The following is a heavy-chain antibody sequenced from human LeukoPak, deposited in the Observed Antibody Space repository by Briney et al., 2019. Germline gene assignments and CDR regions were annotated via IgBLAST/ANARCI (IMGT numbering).Heavy chain of an antibody. Sequence: TGGSLRLSCAASGLTVSSTSMTWVRQAPGKGLEWVSDFLSDGRIYYADSVKGRFTISRDNAKNSLYLQMNSLRVEDTAFYYCAKDNRRHYTSGPNPDSLHWGQGALVTVSS. CDR3: AKDNRRHYTSGPNPDSLH. CDR1: GLTVSSTS. CDR2: FLSDGRI. V-gene: IGHV3-53*01. J-gene: IGHJ4*02. D-gene: IGHD6-19*01.